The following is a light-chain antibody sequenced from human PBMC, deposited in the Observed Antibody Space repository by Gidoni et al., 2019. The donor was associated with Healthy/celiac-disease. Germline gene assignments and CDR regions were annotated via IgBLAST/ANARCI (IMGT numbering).Light chain of an antibody. CDR1: QGISSW. Sequence: DIQMTQSPSSVSASVGDRVTITCRGSQGISSWLACYQQKPGNAPKLLIYAASSLQSGVPSRFIGSGAGTDFTLTISSLQPEDFATYYCRQDNSYPPIFGGGTKVEIK. V-gene: IGKV1-12*01. CDR2: AAS. CDR3: RQDNSYPPI. J-gene: IGKJ4*01.